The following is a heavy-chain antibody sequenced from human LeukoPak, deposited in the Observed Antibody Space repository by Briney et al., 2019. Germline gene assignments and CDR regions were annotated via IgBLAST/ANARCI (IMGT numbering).Heavy chain of an antibody. J-gene: IGHJ4*02. V-gene: IGHV2-5*02. CDR1: GSSLSTYGVG. CDR3: AHRRSGNNWNHGDFDY. CDR2: IYWDDDN. Sequence: SGPTLVKPTQTLTLTCTFSGSSLSTYGVGVGWIRQAPGKALEWLALIYWDDDNRYSPSLKNRLFVTKTSSKNQVILIMTNMDPEDTATYFCAHRRSGNNWNHGDFDYWGQGTLVTVSS. D-gene: IGHD1-14*01.